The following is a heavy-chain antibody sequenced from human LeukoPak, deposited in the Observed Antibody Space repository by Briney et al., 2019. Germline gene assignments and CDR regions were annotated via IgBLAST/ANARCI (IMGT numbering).Heavy chain of an antibody. CDR2: INPNNGGT. CDR1: GYTFTGYY. V-gene: IGHV1-2*02. D-gene: IGHD2-15*01. J-gene: IGHJ6*02. Sequence: GASVTVSYKASGYTFTGYYMHWVRQASAQGLEWVGWINPNNGGTNYAQKFQGRVTMTRDTSISTAYMELSRLRSDDTAVYYCAREEYCSGGSCYIYYYYGMDVWGQGTAVTVSS. CDR3: AREEYCSGGSCYIYYYYGMDV.